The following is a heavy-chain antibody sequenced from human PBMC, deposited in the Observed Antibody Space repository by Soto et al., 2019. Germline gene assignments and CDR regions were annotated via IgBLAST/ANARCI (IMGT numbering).Heavy chain of an antibody. D-gene: IGHD2-15*01. J-gene: IGHJ4*01. Sequence: AVKVSCQASRFTFTSYFMYLVGQAPGQRREWMVIINPSGGRTNYAPTFQGRVTMTTDTSTSTVYMELSSLRSEDTAVYYCARVYCSGGSSYAIDYWGQGTLVTVSS. V-gene: IGHV1-46*03. CDR1: RFTFTSYF. CDR2: INPSGGRT. CDR3: ARVYCSGGSSYAIDY.